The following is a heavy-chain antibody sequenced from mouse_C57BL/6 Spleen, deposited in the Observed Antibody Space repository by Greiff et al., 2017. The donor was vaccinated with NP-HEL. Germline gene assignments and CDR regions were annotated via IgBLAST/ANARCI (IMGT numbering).Heavy chain of an antibody. CDR1: GYTFTSYG. J-gene: IGHJ3*01. D-gene: IGHD2-4*01. Sequence: QVQLQQSGAELARPGASVKLSCKASGYTFTSYGISWVKQRTGQGLEWIGEIYPRSGNTYYNEKFKGKATLTADKSSSTAYMELRSLTSEDSAVYFCLRNYDDDRAWFAYWGQGTLVTVSA. V-gene: IGHV1-81*01. CDR2: IYPRSGNT. CDR3: LRNYDDDRAWFAY.